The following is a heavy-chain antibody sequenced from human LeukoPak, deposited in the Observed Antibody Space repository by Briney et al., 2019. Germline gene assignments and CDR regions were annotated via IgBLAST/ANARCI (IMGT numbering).Heavy chain of an antibody. CDR1: GFTFSRYD. V-gene: IGHV3-13*01. CDR3: AKVRRSVAYDY. CDR2: IESPRDI. Sequence: LPGESLRLSCAASGFTFSRYDLSWVRQPIGKGLEWVSSIESPRDIYYAGSVKGRFTISREDAENSVYLQMNNLRVEDTAIYYCAKVRRSVAYDYWGRGTLVTVSS. J-gene: IGHJ4*02.